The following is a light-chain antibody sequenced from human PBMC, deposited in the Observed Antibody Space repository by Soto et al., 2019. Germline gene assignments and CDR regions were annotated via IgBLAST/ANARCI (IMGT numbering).Light chain of an antibody. CDR1: QGIGDY. CDR3: QKYNSAPLA. Sequence: DIQMTQSPSSLSASLGDRVTITCRASQGIGDYLAWFQQKPGKVPKLLIYAASTLQSGVPSRFSGSGSGTEFTLTISTLPPEDFATSYWQKYNSAPLAFAGGTKVEIK. J-gene: IGKJ4*01. CDR2: AAS. V-gene: IGKV1-27*01.